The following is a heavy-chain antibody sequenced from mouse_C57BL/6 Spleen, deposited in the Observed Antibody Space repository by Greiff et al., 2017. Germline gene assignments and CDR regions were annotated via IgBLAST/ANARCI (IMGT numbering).Heavy chain of an antibody. Sequence: QVQLKQPGAELVMPGASVKLSCKASGYTFTSYWMHWVKQRPGQGLEWIGEIDPSDSYTNYNQKFKGKSTLTVDKSSSTAYMQLSSLTSEDSAVYYCARLRSDFDVWGTGTTVTVSS. CDR2: IDPSDSYT. CDR3: ARLRSDFDV. D-gene: IGHD1-1*01. V-gene: IGHV1-69*01. J-gene: IGHJ1*03. CDR1: GYTFTSYW.